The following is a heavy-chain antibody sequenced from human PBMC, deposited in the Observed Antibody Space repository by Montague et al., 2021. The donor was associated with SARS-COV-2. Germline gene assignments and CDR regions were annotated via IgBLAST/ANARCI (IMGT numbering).Heavy chain of an antibody. V-gene: IGHV4-31*03. Sequence: TLSLTCSVSSGSINSGGFYWSWIRQPPGKGLEWIGYIYYSGSTYYNPSLESRLTISVDTSKNQFSLNLSSVTAADTAVYYCARSVRGYYNDDSCLARYYYGLDVWGQGTTVTVSS. D-gene: IGHD2-15*01. CDR1: SGSINSGGFY. CDR3: ARSVRGYYNDDSCLARYYYGLDV. CDR2: IYYSGST. J-gene: IGHJ6*02.